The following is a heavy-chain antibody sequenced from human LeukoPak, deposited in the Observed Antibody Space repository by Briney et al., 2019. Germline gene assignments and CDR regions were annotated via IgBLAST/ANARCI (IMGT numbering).Heavy chain of an antibody. V-gene: IGHV3-15*01. CDR3: TTDFWSGYAYYYYMDV. CDR1: GFTFSNAW. Sequence: PGGSLRLSCAASGFTFSNAWMSWVRQAPGKGLEWVGRIKSKTDGGTTDYAAPVKGGFTISRDDSKNTLYLQMNSLKTEDTAVYYCTTDFWSGYAYYYYMDVWGKGTTVTVSS. J-gene: IGHJ6*03. CDR2: IKSKTDGGTT. D-gene: IGHD3-3*01.